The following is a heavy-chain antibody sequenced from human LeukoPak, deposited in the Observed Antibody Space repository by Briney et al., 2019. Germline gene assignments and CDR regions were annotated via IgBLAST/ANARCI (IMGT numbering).Heavy chain of an antibody. V-gene: IGHV3-11*05. J-gene: IGHJ1*01. CDR1: GFIFSDYY. Sequence: PGGSLRLSCAASGFIFSDYYMSWLRQAPGKGLEWVSYISSSSSYTNYADSVKGRFTISRDNAKNSLYLQMNSLRDEDTAVYYCAKDQGIQLWLKYFQHWGQGTLVTVSS. CDR2: ISSSSSYT. CDR3: AKDQGIQLWLKYFQH. D-gene: IGHD5-18*01.